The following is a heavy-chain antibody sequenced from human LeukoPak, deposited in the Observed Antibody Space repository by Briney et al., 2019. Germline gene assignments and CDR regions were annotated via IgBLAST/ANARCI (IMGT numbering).Heavy chain of an antibody. V-gene: IGHV1-69*05. CDR3: AQRPYCTSTSCYPFV. D-gene: IGHD2-2*01. CDR1: GGTFSSYA. CDR2: IIPIFGTA. J-gene: IGHJ4*02. Sequence: GASVKLSCKASGGTFSSYAISWVRQAPGQGREWMGGIIPIFGTANYAQRFQGRGTITTDEYTSTAYMEPSSLRSEDTAVYYCAQRPYCTSTSCYPFVWGQGTLVTVSS.